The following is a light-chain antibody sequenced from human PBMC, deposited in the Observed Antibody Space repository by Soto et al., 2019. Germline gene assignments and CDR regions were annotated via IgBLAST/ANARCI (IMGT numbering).Light chain of an antibody. CDR1: QTVISY. J-gene: IGKJ4*01. CDR2: ATT. V-gene: IGKV1-39*01. Sequence: DIQLTQSPSSLSSSVGDRVTITCRASQTVISYLNWYQQKPGQAPKLLIYATTHLQSGVPSRFSGSGSGTEFTLTISSLHPEDFATYYCQQGNSFPLTFGGGTKVEIK. CDR3: QQGNSFPLT.